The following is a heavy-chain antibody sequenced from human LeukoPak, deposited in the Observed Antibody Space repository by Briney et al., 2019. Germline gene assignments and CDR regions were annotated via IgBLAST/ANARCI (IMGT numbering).Heavy chain of an antibody. Sequence: SETLSLTCAVSGGSISSGGYSWSWIRQPPGKGLEWIGYIYHSGSTYYNPSLKSRVTISVDRSKNQFSLKLSSVTAADTAVYYCARAYRGGDCYSPPDYWGQGTLVTVSS. CDR1: GGSISSGGYS. CDR2: IYHSGST. D-gene: IGHD2-21*02. CDR3: ARAYRGGDCYSPPDY. J-gene: IGHJ4*02. V-gene: IGHV4-30-2*01.